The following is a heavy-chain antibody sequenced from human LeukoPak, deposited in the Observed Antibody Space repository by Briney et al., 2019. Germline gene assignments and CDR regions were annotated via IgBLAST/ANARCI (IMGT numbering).Heavy chain of an antibody. CDR3: ARSRSWPIYYFDY. CDR2: IIPMLGTV. D-gene: IGHD6-13*01. Sequence: SVKVSCKASGGTFSSYAINWVRQAPGQGLEWMGRIIPMLGTVNYAQKFQGRVTIIADKFTSTAYMELSSLRSEDTAVYYYARSRSWPIYYFDYWGQGTLVTVSS. V-gene: IGHV1-69*04. CDR1: GGTFSSYA. J-gene: IGHJ4*02.